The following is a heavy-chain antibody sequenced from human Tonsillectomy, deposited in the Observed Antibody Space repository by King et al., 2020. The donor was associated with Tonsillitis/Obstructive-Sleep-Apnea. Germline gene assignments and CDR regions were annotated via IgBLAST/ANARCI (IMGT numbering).Heavy chain of an antibody. CDR1: GFSLSKPRMG. Sequence: TLKESGPVLVKPTETLTLTCTVSGFSLSKPRMGVSWIRQPPGKALEWLAHIFSNDEKSYNTSLKSRLTISKDTSKSQVVLTMTNVDPGDTATYYCARGWLVYDFWGQGTLVTVSS. V-gene: IGHV2-26*01. CDR3: ARGWLVYDF. J-gene: IGHJ4*02. D-gene: IGHD6-19*01. CDR2: IFSNDEK.